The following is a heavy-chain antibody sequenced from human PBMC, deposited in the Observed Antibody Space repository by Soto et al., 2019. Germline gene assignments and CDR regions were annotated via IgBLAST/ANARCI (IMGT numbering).Heavy chain of an antibody. CDR3: ARGGDEVNGHFDY. CDR2: IYYSGST. Sequence: SETLSLTCTVSGGSISSGGYYWSWIRQHPGKGLEWIGYIYYSGSTYYNPSLKSRVTISVDTSKNQSSLKLSSVTAADTAVYYCARGGDEVNGHFDYWGQGTLVTVSS. D-gene: IGHD6-25*01. CDR1: GGSISSGGYY. V-gene: IGHV4-31*03. J-gene: IGHJ4*02.